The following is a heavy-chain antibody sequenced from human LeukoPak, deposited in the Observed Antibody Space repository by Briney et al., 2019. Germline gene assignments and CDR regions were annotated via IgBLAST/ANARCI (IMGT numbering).Heavy chain of an antibody. CDR2: IKKDGSEK. J-gene: IGHJ4*02. V-gene: IGHV3-7*04. CDR3: ARDVVVVPLY. D-gene: IGHD3-22*01. CDR1: GFTFSGYW. Sequence: GGSLRLSCAGSGFTFSGYWMSWVRQAPGKGLEWVANIKKDGSEKYYVDSVKGRFTISRDNAKNSLYLQMNSLRAEDTAVYYCARDVVVVPLYWGRGTLVTVSS.